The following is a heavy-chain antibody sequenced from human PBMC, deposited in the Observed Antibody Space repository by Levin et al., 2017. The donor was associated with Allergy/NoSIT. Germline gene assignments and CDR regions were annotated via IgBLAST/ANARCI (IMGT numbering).Heavy chain of an antibody. V-gene: IGHV4-59*01. CDR2: IYYTGST. Sequence: GSLRLSCTVSGGSITSYYWSWIRQPPGKGLEWIGYIYYTGSTNYNPSLKSRVTMSVDTSKNQFSLKLTSVTAADTAVYYCARDRVIVGSTNYYYGMDGWGQGTTVTVSS. D-gene: IGHD1-26*01. J-gene: IGHJ6*02. CDR1: GGSITSYY. CDR3: ARDRVIVGSTNYYYGMDG.